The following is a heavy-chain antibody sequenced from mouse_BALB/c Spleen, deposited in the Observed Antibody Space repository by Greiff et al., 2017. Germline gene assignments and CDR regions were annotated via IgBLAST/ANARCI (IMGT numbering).Heavy chain of an antibody. J-gene: IGHJ2*01. D-gene: IGHD1-1*01. V-gene: IGHV5-12-1*01. Sequence: EVQVVESGGGLVKPGGSLKLSCAASGFAFSSYDMSWVRQTPEKRLEWVAYISSGSSTIYYGDTVKGRFTISIDNPNNTLFLQMTKLSSEDTAMYYSARADYGSSCCFDYWGQGTTLTVSS. CDR1: GFAFSSYD. CDR2: ISSGSSTI. CDR3: ARADYGSSCCFDY.